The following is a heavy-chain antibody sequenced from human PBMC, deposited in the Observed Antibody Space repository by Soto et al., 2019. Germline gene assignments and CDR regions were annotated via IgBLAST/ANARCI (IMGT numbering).Heavy chain of an antibody. J-gene: IGHJ6*02. CDR2: ISYDGNTK. CDR3: ARDNLFRGGWTADMDV. Sequence: QAQLVESGGAVVNPGGSLSLSFEPSGFPLVCSVCPGVARAPGKGLDWVAVISYDGNTKYYEDSGRGRFSISRDNSNDTLYLQMNSLRPEDTGLYFCARDNLFRGGWTADMDVWGQGTTVTVSS. CDR1: GFPLVCSV. D-gene: IGHD6-19*01. V-gene: IGHV3-30*03.